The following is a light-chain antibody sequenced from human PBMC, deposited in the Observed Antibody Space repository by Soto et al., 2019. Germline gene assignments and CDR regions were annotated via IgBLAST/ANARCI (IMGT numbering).Light chain of an antibody. CDR2: STS. CDR1: QSVSSN. Sequence: EIVMTQSPATLSVSPGERATLSCRASQSVSSNLAWYQQKPGQAPRLLIYSTSTRATGIPARFSGSGSGTEFTLTISSLQSEDFAVYYCQQYNNWPRGTFGQGTKVEIK. CDR3: QQYNNWPRGT. J-gene: IGKJ1*01. V-gene: IGKV3-15*01.